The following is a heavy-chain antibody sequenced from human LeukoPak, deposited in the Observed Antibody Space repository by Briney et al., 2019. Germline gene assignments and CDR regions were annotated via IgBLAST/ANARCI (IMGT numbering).Heavy chain of an antibody. CDR1: GFSFSSYW. CDR3: ARYVVASACFDS. CDR2: VNNDGSST. D-gene: IGHD2-21*01. J-gene: IGHJ4*02. V-gene: IGHV3-74*01. Sequence: GGSLRLSCGASGFSFSSYWMHWVRQAPGKGLMWVSRVNNDGSSTTYADSVEGRFTISRNNARNTLYLQMNSLRAEDTAVYYCARYVVASACFDSWGQGTPVTVSS.